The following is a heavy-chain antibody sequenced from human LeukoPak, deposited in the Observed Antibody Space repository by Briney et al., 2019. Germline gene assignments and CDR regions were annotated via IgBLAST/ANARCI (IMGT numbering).Heavy chain of an antibody. CDR1: GYTFSSYG. CDR2: IGAYNGNT. CDR3: ARGRLTTRFDP. J-gene: IGHJ5*02. D-gene: IGHD1-1*01. Sequence: ASVKVSCKASGYTFSSYGINWVRQAPGQGLEWMGWIGAYNGNTNYAQKLQDRVTLTTDTSSSTAYMELRSLRFDDTAVNYCARGRLTTRFDPWGQGTLVTVSS. V-gene: IGHV1-18*01.